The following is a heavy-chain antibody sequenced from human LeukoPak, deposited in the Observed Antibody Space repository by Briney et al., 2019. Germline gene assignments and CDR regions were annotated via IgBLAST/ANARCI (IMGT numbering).Heavy chain of an antibody. CDR2: ISSSPIDI. CDR3: ARIHDGTPTPSFDS. D-gene: IGHD1-26*01. J-gene: IGHJ4*02. Sequence: KPGGSLRLSCAASGFTFNNAWMSWVRQAPGKGPDWVSSISSSPIDIYDADSVKGRFTISRDNSKNSLYLQMNSLRVEDTAVYYCARIHDGTPTPSFDSWSQGTLVTVSS. V-gene: IGHV3-21*01. CDR1: GFTFNNAW.